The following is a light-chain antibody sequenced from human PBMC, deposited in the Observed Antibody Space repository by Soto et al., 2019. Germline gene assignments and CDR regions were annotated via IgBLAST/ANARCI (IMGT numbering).Light chain of an antibody. Sequence: QAVVTQPPSVSGAPGQRVIISCTGSSSNIGAGYDVHWYQQLPGTAPKLLIYGNINRPSGVPDRISGSKSGTSASLAITGLRADDEADYYCQSYDISPSGSVFGGGTKVTVL. J-gene: IGLJ3*02. CDR3: QSYDISPSGSV. CDR2: GNI. V-gene: IGLV1-40*01. CDR1: SSNIGAGYD.